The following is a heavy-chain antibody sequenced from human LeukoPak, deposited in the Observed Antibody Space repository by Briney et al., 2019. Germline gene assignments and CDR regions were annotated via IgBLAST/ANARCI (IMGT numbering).Heavy chain of an antibody. CDR1: GYTFTSYY. Sequence: ASVKVSCKASGYTFTSYYMHWVRQAPGQGLEWMGIINPSCGSTSYAQKFQGRVTMTRDMSTSTVYMELSSLRSEDTAVYYCARDRGYYDSSGHRPIYYMDVWGKGTTVTVSS. D-gene: IGHD3-22*01. CDR2: INPSCGST. V-gene: IGHV1-46*01. J-gene: IGHJ6*03. CDR3: ARDRGYYDSSGHRPIYYMDV.